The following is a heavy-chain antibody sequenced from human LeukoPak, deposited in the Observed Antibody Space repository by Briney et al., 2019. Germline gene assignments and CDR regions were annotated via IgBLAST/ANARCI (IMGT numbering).Heavy chain of an antibody. V-gene: IGHV3-21*01. D-gene: IGHD2-8*02. CDR3: ARDYTGGGYVH. Sequence: PGGSLRPSCAASGVTFSSYSMNWVRQAPGKGLEWVSSISSSSSYIYYADSVKGRFTISRDNAKNSLYLQMNSLRAEDTAVYYCARDYTGGGYVHWGQGTLVTVSS. CDR2: ISSSSSYI. CDR1: GVTFSSYS. J-gene: IGHJ4*02.